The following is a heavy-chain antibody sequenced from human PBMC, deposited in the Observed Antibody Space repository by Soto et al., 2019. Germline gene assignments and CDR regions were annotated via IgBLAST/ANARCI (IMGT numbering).Heavy chain of an antibody. CDR2: ISAYNGNT. Sequence: ASVKVSCKASGYTFTSYGISWVRQAPGQGLEWMGWISAYNGNTNYAQKLQGRVTMTTDTSTSTAYMELRSLRSDDTAVYYCAREDGYSSSWYRYYYGMDVWGQGTTVTVSS. CDR1: GYTFTSYG. J-gene: IGHJ6*02. CDR3: AREDGYSSSWYRYYYGMDV. D-gene: IGHD6-13*01. V-gene: IGHV1-18*01.